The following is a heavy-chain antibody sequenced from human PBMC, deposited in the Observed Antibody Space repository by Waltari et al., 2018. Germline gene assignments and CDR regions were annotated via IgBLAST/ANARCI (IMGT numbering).Heavy chain of an antibody. CDR2: LNHSGRT. CDR1: GGSFSGYY. D-gene: IGHD5-12*01. Sequence: QVPLQQGGAGLLKPSESRSLTCAVYGGSFSGYYSRWIRQPPGKGLEGIGELNHSGRTNYSTSLKRRVTISVDTSKNQFSLNRSSVTAADTAVYCCASGGFGWLRYFDFWGQGTLVTVSS. CDR3: ASGGFGWLRYFDF. J-gene: IGHJ4*02. V-gene: IGHV4-34*01.